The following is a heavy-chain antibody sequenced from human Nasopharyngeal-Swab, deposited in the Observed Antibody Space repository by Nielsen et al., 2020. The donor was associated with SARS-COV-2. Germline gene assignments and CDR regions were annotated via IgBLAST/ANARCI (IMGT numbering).Heavy chain of an antibody. J-gene: IGHJ2*01. CDR2: ISWNSGSI. Sequence: GRSLRLSCAPSGSTSDAYAMHWVRQAPGKGLGWVSAISWNSGSIGYADSVKGRFTIPRDNAKNSLYLQMNSLRAEDTALYYCAKAPGATEYFDLWGRGTLVTVSS. V-gene: IGHV3-9*02. CDR3: AKAPGATEYFDL. D-gene: IGHD2-8*02. CDR1: GSTSDAYA.